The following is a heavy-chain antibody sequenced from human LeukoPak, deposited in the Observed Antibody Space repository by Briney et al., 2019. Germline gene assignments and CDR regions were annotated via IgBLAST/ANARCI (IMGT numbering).Heavy chain of an antibody. D-gene: IGHD3-9*01. CDR2: ISYDGSNK. V-gene: IGHV3-30*03. Sequence: GGSLRLSCAASGFTFSSYGMLWVRQAPGKGLEWVAVISYDGSNKYYADSVKGRFTISRDNSKNTPYLQMNSLRAEDTAVYYCARGNYDILTGYYPIDYWGQGTLVTVSS. CDR1: GFTFSSYG. J-gene: IGHJ4*02. CDR3: ARGNYDILTGYYPIDY.